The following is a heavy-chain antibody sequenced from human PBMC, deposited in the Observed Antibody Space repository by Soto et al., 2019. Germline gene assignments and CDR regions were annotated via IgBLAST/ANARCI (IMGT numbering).Heavy chain of an antibody. D-gene: IGHD3-22*01. CDR2: ISNDGSNK. V-gene: IGHV3-30*18. CDR1: GITFSSSG. J-gene: IGHJ4*02. Sequence: QVQLVESGGGVVQPGRSLRLSCAASGITFSSSGMHWVRQAPGKGLEWVAVISNDGSNKYYADSVKGRFTISRDNSKNTLYLQMNSLRAEATAVYYCAKAWVSDSSASSFDYWGQGTLVTVSS. CDR3: AKAWVSDSSASSFDY.